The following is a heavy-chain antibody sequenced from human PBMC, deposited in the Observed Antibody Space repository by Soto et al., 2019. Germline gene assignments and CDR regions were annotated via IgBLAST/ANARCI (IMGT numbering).Heavy chain of an antibody. CDR1: GFTFSGYA. D-gene: IGHD3-9*01. CDR3: ARDQYDILTGPNY. J-gene: IGHJ4*02. V-gene: IGHV3-30-3*01. CDR2: ISYDGSNK. Sequence: GGSLRLSCAASGFTFSGYAMHWVRQAPGKGLEWVAVISYDGSNKYYADSVKGRFTISRDNSKNTLYLQMNGLRPENAAVYYCARDQYDILTGPNYWGQGTLVTVSS.